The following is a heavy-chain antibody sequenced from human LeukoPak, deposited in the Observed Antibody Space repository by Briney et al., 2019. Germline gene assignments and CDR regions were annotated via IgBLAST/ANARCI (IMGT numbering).Heavy chain of an antibody. CDR1: GFTFRDYS. CDR3: AKDAGVPSGSGQLYNWFDP. Sequence: GGSLRLSCATFGFTFRDYSVSWVRQAPGKGLEWVAVISSDGSNIFYGDSVKGRFTISREDSRNTLYLQMNSLRAENTAVYYCAKDAGVPSGSGQLYNWFDPWGQGTLVTVSS. J-gene: IGHJ5*02. V-gene: IGHV3-30-3*02. D-gene: IGHD3-10*01. CDR2: ISSDGSNI.